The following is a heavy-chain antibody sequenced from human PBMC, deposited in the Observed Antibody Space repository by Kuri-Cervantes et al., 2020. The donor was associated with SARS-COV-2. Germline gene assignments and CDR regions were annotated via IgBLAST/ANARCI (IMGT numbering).Heavy chain of an antibody. J-gene: IGHJ3*02. V-gene: IGHV1-69*05. Sequence: SVKVSCKASGYTFSSYAISWVRQAPGQGLEWMGGIIPIFGIENYAQKLQGRVTITTDESTSTAYMEPSSLRPEDTAVYYCARRGYCSGGSGYSSLRGAFDIWGQGTMVTVSS. CDR1: GYTFSSYA. CDR2: IIPIFGIE. D-gene: IGHD2-15*01. CDR3: ARRGYCSGGSGYSSLRGAFDI.